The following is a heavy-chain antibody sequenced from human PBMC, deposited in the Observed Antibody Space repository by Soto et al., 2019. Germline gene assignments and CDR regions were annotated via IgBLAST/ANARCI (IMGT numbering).Heavy chain of an antibody. J-gene: IGHJ6*02. Sequence: GASVKVSCKASGYTFTSYGISWVRQAPGQGLEWMGWISAYNGNTNYAQKLQGRVTMTTDTSTSTAYMELRSLRSDDTAVYYCARDRGFGELLSRKNYYYYGMDVWGQGTTVTVSS. D-gene: IGHD3-10*01. CDR3: ARDRGFGELLSRKNYYYYGMDV. CDR2: ISAYNGNT. CDR1: GYTFTSYG. V-gene: IGHV1-18*01.